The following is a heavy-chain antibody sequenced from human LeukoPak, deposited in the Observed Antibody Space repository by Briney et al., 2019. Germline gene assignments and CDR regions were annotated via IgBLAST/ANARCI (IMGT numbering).Heavy chain of an antibody. CDR1: GYSFTSYW. V-gene: IGHV5-51*01. D-gene: IGHD3-22*01. J-gene: IGHJ4*02. CDR2: IYPGDSDT. CDR3: ARLSHDSSGYQIDY. Sequence: GESLRISCKGSGYSFTSYWIGWVRQMPGKGLEWMGIIYPGDSDTRYSPSFQGQVTISADRSISTAYLQWSSLKASDTAMYYCARLSHDSSGYQIDYWGQGTLVSVSS.